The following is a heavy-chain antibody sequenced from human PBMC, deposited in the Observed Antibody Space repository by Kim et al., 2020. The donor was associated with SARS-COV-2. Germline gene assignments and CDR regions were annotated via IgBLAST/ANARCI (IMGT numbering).Heavy chain of an antibody. CDR2: IYYDGSNK. Sequence: GGSLRLSCAPSGFTFSSFGMHWVRQAPGKGLESVAVIYYDGSNKYYADSVKGRFIISRDNSKNTLYLQMNSLRVEDTAIYYCANEPSVCKGGICYPDSWGQAIVVTV. J-gene: IGHJ4*02. CDR1: GFTFSSFG. CDR3: ANEPSVCKGGICYPDS. V-gene: IGHV3-33*06. D-gene: IGHD2-15*01.